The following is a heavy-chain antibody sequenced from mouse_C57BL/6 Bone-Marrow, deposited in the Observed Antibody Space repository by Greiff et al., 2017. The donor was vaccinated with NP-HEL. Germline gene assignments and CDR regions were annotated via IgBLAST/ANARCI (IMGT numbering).Heavy chain of an antibody. Sequence: VQLQQSGAELVKPGASVKISCKASGYAFSSYWMNWVKQRPGKGLEWIGQIYPGDGDTNYNGKFKGKATLTADKSSSTAYMQLSSLTSEDSAVYFCARSSSYRWYFDVWGTGTTVTVSS. CDR3: ARSSSYRWYFDV. J-gene: IGHJ1*03. D-gene: IGHD1-1*01. CDR1: GYAFSSYW. CDR2: IYPGDGDT. V-gene: IGHV1-80*01.